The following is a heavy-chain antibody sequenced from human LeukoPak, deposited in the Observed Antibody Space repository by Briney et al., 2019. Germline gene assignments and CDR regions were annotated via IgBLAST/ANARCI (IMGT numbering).Heavy chain of an antibody. D-gene: IGHD3-16*02. Sequence: SETLSLTCAVSGYSISSGYYWGWIRQPPGKGLEWIGSIYHSGSTYYNPSLKSRVTISVDTSKNQFSQKLSSVTAADTAVYYCARRLVVLQGFDYWGQGTLVTVSS. CDR3: ARRLVVLQGFDY. CDR2: IYHSGST. CDR1: GYSISSGYY. J-gene: IGHJ4*02. V-gene: IGHV4-38-2*01.